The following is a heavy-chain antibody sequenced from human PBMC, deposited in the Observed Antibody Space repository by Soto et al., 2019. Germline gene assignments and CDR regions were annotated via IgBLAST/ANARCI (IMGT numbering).Heavy chain of an antibody. CDR1: GCTFSSYA. CDR3: ARRGSGSYYDY. V-gene: IGHV3-23*01. J-gene: IGHJ4*02. Sequence: EVQLLESGGGLVQPGGSLRLSCAASGCTFSSYAMRWVRQAPVKGLEWVSAISGSGDSTYYADSVKGRFTISRDNSKNTLYLQMNSLRAEDTAVYYCARRGSGSYYDYWGQGTLVNVSS. D-gene: IGHD1-26*01. CDR2: ISGSGDST.